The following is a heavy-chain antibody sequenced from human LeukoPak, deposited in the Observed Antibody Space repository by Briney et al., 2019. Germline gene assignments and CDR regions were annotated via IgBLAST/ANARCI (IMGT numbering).Heavy chain of an antibody. CDR3: ANLDYPRGLRYKSDY. D-gene: IGHD3-16*01. CDR1: GFTFSSYA. V-gene: IGHV3-30*02. Sequence: GGTLRLSCAASGFTFSSYAMHWVRQAPGKGLEWVAFIRYDGSNKYYADSVKGRFTISRDNSKNTLYLQMNSLRAEDTAVYYCANLDYPRGLRYKSDYWGQGTLVTVSS. J-gene: IGHJ4*02. CDR2: IRYDGSNK.